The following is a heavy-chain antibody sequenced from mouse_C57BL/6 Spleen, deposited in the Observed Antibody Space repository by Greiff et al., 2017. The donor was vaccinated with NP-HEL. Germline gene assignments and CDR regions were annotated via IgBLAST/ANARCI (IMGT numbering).Heavy chain of an antibody. CDR1: GYTFTSYW. D-gene: IGHD1-1*01. CDR3: AGGSSYGSNFDY. Sequence: QVQLQQPGAELVKPGASVKLSCKASGYTFTSYWMHWVKQRPGQGLEWIGMIHPNSGSTNYNEKFKSKATLTVDKSSSTACMQLSSLTSEDSAVYYCAGGSSYGSNFDYWGQGTTLTVSS. CDR2: IHPNSGST. V-gene: IGHV1-64*01. J-gene: IGHJ2*01.